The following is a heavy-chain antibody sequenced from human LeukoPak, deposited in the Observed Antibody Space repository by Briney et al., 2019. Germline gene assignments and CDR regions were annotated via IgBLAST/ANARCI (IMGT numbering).Heavy chain of an antibody. J-gene: IGHJ5*02. V-gene: IGHV3-74*01. D-gene: IGHD2-15*01. CDR3: ARDPRNVGLAP. CDR2: NNGDGSTT. CDR1: GFSLSGYW. Sequence: PGGSLRLSCVASGFSLSGYWMYWVRQAPGKGLMYISRNNGDGSTTNYADVVKGRFTMSRDNVKNTLYLQMSSLRVEDTAVYYCARDPRNVGLAPWGQGTLVTVSS.